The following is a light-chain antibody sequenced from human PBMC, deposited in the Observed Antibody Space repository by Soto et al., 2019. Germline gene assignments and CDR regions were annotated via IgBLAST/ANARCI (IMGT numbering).Light chain of an antibody. CDR3: CSYAGSRTYV. Sequence: QSALTQPPSASGSPGQSVTISCTGISSDFGDYDSVSWYQQHPGKAPRLMIYDVNKRPSGVPDRFSGSKSGNTASLTISGLQTEDEADYYCCSYAGSRTYVFGPGTKLTVL. CDR1: SSDFGDYDS. CDR2: DVN. J-gene: IGLJ1*01. V-gene: IGLV2-8*01.